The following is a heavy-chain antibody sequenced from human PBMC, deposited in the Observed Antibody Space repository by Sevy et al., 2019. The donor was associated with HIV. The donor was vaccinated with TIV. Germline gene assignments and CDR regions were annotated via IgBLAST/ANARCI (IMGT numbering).Heavy chain of an antibody. V-gene: IGHV3-15*07. CDR3: TTDVTIFGVVTLRYYLDY. J-gene: IGHJ4*02. D-gene: IGHD3-3*01. Sequence: GGSLRLSCAASGFTFSNAWMNWVRQAPGKGLEWVGRIKSKTVGGTTDYAAPLKGRFTNSRNDSKNTLYLQMNSLKTEDTAVYYCTTDVTIFGVVTLRYYLDYWGQGTLVTVSS. CDR2: IKSKTVGGTT. CDR1: GFTFSNAW.